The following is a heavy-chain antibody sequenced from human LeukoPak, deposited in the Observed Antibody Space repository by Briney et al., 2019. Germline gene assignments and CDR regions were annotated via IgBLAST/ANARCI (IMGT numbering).Heavy chain of an antibody. J-gene: IGHJ6*03. CDR2: IREDGSQK. Sequence: GGSLRLSCVASGFTFSSSWMTWVRQAPGKGLEWVASIREDGSQKTAVDSVRGRFTISRDNAKNSVYLQMDSLRAEDTAVYYCARDQVGSSSWYPLYYYYYYMDVWGKGTTVTVSS. CDR1: GFTFSSSW. D-gene: IGHD6-13*01. CDR3: ARDQVGSSSWYPLYYYYYYMDV. V-gene: IGHV3-7*01.